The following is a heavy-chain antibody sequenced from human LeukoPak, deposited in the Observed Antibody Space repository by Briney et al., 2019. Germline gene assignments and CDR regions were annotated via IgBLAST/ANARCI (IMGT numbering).Heavy chain of an antibody. CDR1: GFTFSSYE. CDR2: ISISGSTI. J-gene: IGHJ4*02. V-gene: IGHV3-48*03. Sequence: GGSLRLSCAASGFTFSSYEMNWVRQAPGKGLEWVSYISISGSTIYYADSVKGRFTISRDNAKNSLYLQMNSLRAEDTAVYYCARDRNYDGSVYYEDDYFDYWGQGTLVTVSS. D-gene: IGHD3-22*01. CDR3: ARDRNYDGSVYYEDDYFDY.